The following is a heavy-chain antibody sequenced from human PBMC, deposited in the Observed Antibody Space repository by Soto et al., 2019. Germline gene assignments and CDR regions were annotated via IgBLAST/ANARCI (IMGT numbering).Heavy chain of an antibody. Sequence: GASVKVSCKGSGYTFTSYCISWVRQAPGQGLEWMGWISAYNGNTNYAQKLQGRVTMTTDTSTSTAYMELRSLRSDDTAVYYCARDPRTGTTHPSPIDYWGQGTLVTVSS. J-gene: IGHJ4*02. V-gene: IGHV1-18*04. D-gene: IGHD1-1*01. CDR3: ARDPRTGTTHPSPIDY. CDR2: ISAYNGNT. CDR1: GYTFTSYC.